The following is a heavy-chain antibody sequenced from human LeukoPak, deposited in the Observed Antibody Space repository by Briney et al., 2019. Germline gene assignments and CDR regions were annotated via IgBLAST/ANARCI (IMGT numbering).Heavy chain of an antibody. CDR3: ARVGIAALNDWFDP. D-gene: IGHD6-13*01. CDR2: MYYSGST. J-gene: IGHJ5*02. CDR1: GDSISSYS. Sequence: PSETLSLTCIVSGDSISSYSWSWIRQPQGKGLEWIGYMYYSGSTNYNPSLKSRVTLSIDTSKNQFSLKLSSVTAADTAVYYCARVGIAALNDWFDPWGQGTLVTVSS. V-gene: IGHV4-59*01.